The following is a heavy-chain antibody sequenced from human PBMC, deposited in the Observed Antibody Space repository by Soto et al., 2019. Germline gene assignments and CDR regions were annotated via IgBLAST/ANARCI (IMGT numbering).Heavy chain of an antibody. J-gene: IGHJ4*02. D-gene: IGHD1-1*01. CDR1: GFMCSDHG. CDR3: VRGDNWNDEASDY. Sequence: GGSQRLSCGAAGFMCSDHGVHWVRQAPGKGLEWVAVIWSDGNNRYYADSVKGRLTISRDNSKNTLYLQMNSLRAEDTAVYYCVRGDNWNDEASDYWGQGTLVTVS. V-gene: IGHV3-33*01. CDR2: IWSDGNNR.